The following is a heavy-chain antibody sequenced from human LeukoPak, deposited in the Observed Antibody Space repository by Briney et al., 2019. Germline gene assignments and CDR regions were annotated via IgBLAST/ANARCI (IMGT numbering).Heavy chain of an antibody. V-gene: IGHV1-18*01. CDR2: ISAYNGNT. CDR3: ASFRSYYDSSGYWGYFDY. D-gene: IGHD3-22*01. Sequence: ASVKVSCKASGYTFTSYGISWVRQAPGQGLEWMGWISAYNGNTNYAQKLQGRVTMTTDTSTSTAYMELRSLRSDDTAVYYCASFRSYYDSSGYWGYFDYWGQGTLVTVSS. CDR1: GYTFTSYG. J-gene: IGHJ4*02.